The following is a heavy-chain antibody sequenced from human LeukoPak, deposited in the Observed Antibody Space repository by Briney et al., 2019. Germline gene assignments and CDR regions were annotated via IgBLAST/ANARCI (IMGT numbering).Heavy chain of an antibody. D-gene: IGHD6-13*01. CDR3: ARGWGMASDAPPSPY. Sequence: GGSLRLSCAASGFTFRSYAMHWVRQAPGKGLEWVALISYDGSNKYYADSVKGRFTISRDNSKNTLYLQMNSLRVEDTSVYYCARGWGMASDAPPSPYWGQGTLVTVSS. V-gene: IGHV3-30*01. CDR1: GFTFRSYA. J-gene: IGHJ4*02. CDR2: ISYDGSNK.